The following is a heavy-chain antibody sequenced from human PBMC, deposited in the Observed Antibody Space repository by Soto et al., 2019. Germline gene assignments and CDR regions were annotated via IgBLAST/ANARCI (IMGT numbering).Heavy chain of an antibody. D-gene: IGHD3-3*01. CDR2: IYYSGST. J-gene: IGHJ6*03. Sequence: ETLSLTCTVSGGSISSYYCSWIRQPPGKGLEWIGYIYYSGSTNYNPSLKSRVTISVDTSKNQFSLKLSSVTAADTAVYYCARHESTYYDFWSGYSRRSPTGYYYMDVWGKGTTVTVSS. CDR1: GGSISSYY. CDR3: ARHESTYYDFWSGYSRRSPTGYYYMDV. V-gene: IGHV4-59*08.